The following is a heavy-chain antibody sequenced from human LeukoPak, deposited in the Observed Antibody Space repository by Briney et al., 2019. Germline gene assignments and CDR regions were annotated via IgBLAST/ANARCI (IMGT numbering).Heavy chain of an antibody. D-gene: IGHD5-12*01. CDR1: GFTFSSYW. Sequence: GGSLRLSCAASGFTFSSYWMHWVRQGPGKGLVWVSRINSDGSSTSYADFVKGRFTMSRDNSKNTLYLQMNSLRAEDTAVYYCAKTRMWLREFDYWGQGTLVTVSS. CDR2: INSDGSST. J-gene: IGHJ4*02. V-gene: IGHV3-74*01. CDR3: AKTRMWLREFDY.